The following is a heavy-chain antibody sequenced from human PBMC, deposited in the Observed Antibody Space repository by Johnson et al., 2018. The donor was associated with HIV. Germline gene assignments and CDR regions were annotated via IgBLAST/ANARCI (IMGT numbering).Heavy chain of an antibody. CDR1: GFTFDDYA. CDR3: VKDLSGIAAADDAFDI. CDR2: ISWNSGSI. D-gene: IGHD6-13*01. J-gene: IGHJ3*02. Sequence: EVQLVESGGGLIQPGGSLRLSCAASGFTFDDYAMHWVRQVPGKGLEWVSYISWNSGSIGYVDFVKGRFTISRDNAKNSLYLQMNSLRAEDTALYYCVKDLSGIAAADDAFDIWGQGTMVT. V-gene: IGHV3-9*01.